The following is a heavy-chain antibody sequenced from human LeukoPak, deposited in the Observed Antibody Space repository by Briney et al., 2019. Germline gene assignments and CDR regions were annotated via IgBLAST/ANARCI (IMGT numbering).Heavy chain of an antibody. CDR1: GGSFSTYS. Sequence: SETLSLTCTVSGGSFSTYSWNWIRQPPGKGPEWIGRIFYTGNTNYNPSLASRLTISVDTSKNQFSLKLSSVTAADTAFYYCAGRASEQSCSGGACGNRNWFDPWDQGTLVAVSS. CDR2: IFYTGNT. J-gene: IGHJ5*02. CDR3: AGRASEQSCSGGACGNRNWFDP. D-gene: IGHD2-15*01. V-gene: IGHV4-59*01.